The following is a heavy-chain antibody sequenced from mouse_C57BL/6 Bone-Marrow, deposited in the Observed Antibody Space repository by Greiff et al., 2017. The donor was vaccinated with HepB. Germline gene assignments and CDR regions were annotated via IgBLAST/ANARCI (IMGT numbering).Heavy chain of an antibody. CDR2: ISTYYGDA. D-gene: IGHD1-1*01. CDR1: GYTFTDYA. J-gene: IGHJ3*01. V-gene: IGHV1-67*01. CDR3: ARSPAIYYYGSSPWFAY. Sequence: QVQLKESGPELVRPGVSVKISCKGSGYTFTDYAMHWVKQSHAKSLEWIGVISTYYGDASYNQKFKDKATMTVDKSSSTAYMELARLTSEDSAVYYCARSPAIYYYGSSPWFAYWGQGTLVTVSA.